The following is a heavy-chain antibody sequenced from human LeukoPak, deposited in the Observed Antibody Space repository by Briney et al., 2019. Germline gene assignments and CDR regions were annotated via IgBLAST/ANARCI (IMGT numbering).Heavy chain of an antibody. CDR1: GDSVSSNSAA. D-gene: IGHD3-3*01. CDR2: TYYRSKWYN. V-gene: IGHV6-1*01. J-gene: IGHJ3*02. CDR3: ARGGKLRFLEWLLYPTDAFDI. Sequence: SQTLSLTCAISGDSVSSNSAAWNWIRQSPSRGLEWLGRTYYRSKWYNDYAVSVKSRITINPDTSKNQFSPQLNPVTPEDTAVYYCARGGKLRFLEWLLYPTDAFDIWGQGTMVTVSS.